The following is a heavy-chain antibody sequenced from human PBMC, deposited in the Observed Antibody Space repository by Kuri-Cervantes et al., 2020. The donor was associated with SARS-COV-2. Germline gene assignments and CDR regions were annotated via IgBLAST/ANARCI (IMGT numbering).Heavy chain of an antibody. V-gene: IGHV4-38-2*01. CDR2: IYHSGST. CDR1: GYSISSGYY. Sequence: SQTLSLTCAVSGYSISSGYYWGWIRQPPGKGLEWIGSIYHSGSTYYNPSLKSRVTISVDTSKNQFSLKLSSVTAADTAVYYCARAARYCSSTSCYRSYYYYYMDVWGKGTTVTVSS. J-gene: IGHJ6*03. CDR3: ARAARYCSSTSCYRSYYYYYMDV. D-gene: IGHD2-2*01.